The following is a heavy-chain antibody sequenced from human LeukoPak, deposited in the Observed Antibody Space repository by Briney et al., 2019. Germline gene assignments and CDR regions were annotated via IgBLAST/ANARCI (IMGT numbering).Heavy chain of an antibody. Sequence: EXLSLTCSXXXGXVXXXSYXXXWVRXXXXXXXXXIGYIYSSGSTNYNRSLKSRVTISLDTSKNQFSLKLSSVTAADTAVYYCAGLAPHRPLDYWGQGTPVTVSS. CDR3: AGLAPHRPLDY. CDR1: XGXVXXXSYX. D-gene: IGHD1-14*01. CDR2: IYSSGST. V-gene: IGHV4-61*01. J-gene: IGHJ4*02.